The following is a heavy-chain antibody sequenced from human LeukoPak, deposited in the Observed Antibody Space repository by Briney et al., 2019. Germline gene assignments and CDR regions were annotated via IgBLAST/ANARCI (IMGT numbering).Heavy chain of an antibody. CDR3: AKSGRRGYCSGGSRCSGNYFDY. CDR2: ISGSGGST. D-gene: IGHD2-15*01. V-gene: IGHV3-23*01. J-gene: IGHJ4*02. CDR1: GFTFSSYA. Sequence: GGSLRLSCAASGFTFSSYAMSWVRQAPGKGLEWVSAISGSGGSTYYADSVKGRFTISRDTSKYTLYLQMNSLRAEDTAVYYCAKSGRRGYCSGGSRCSGNYFDYWGQGTLVTVSS.